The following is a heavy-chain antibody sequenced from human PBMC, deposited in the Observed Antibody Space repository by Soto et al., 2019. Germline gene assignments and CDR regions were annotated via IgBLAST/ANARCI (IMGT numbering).Heavy chain of an antibody. CDR3: ARDGNIAAAVTGAGSNWFDP. Sequence: QVQLQESGPGLVKPSQTLSLTCTVSGGSISSGGDYWRWIGQHLGKGLGWIGYIYYSGCTYYNPSLKRRVTISVDKSKNQFSLKLRSVTPANTAMNYCARDGNIAAAVTGAGSNWFDPWGQGTLVTVSS. D-gene: IGHD6-13*01. J-gene: IGHJ5*02. CDR2: IYYSGCT. V-gene: IGHV4-31*03. CDR1: GGSISSGGDY.